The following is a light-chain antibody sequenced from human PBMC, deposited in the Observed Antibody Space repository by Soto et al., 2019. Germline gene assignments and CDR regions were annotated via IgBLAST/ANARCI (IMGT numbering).Light chain of an antibody. CDR2: DAS. CDR1: QSISTY. CDR3: QETYSTPTWT. Sequence: DIQMTQSPSSLSASVGDRVTITCRASQSISTYLNWFQQKPGKAPRLLIYDASSLQSAVPSRFSGSGSGTDFTLTISSLQPEDFANYYCQETYSTPTWTFGQGTKVDIK. V-gene: IGKV1-39*01. J-gene: IGKJ1*01.